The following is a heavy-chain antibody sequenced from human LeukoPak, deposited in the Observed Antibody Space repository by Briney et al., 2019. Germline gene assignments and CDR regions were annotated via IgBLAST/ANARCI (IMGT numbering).Heavy chain of an antibody. CDR3: AKPPYGSGRAHFDY. D-gene: IGHD6-19*01. Sequence: PGGSLRLSCAASGFTVSSNFMNWVRQAPGKGLEWVSGISGSGGSTFYADSVKGRFTISRDNSKSTLYLQMASLRAEDTAVYYCAKPPYGSGRAHFDYWGQGTLVTVSS. CDR1: GFTVSSNF. V-gene: IGHV3-23*01. CDR2: ISGSGGST. J-gene: IGHJ4*02.